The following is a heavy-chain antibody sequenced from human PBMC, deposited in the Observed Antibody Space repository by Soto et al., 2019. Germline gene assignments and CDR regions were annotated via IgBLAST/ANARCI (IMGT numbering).Heavy chain of an antibody. V-gene: IGHV4-59*01. J-gene: IGHJ6*02. CDR3: ARAVYGYYGSGRNPTYNNYYYGMDV. CDR2: IYYSGST. Sequence: SETLSLTCTASGGSISSYYWSWIRQPPGKGLEWIGYIYYSGSTNYNPSLKSRVTISVDTSKNQFSLKLSSVTAADTAVYYCARAVYGYYGSGRNPTYNNYYYGMDVWGQGTTVTVSS. D-gene: IGHD3-10*01. CDR1: GGSISSYY.